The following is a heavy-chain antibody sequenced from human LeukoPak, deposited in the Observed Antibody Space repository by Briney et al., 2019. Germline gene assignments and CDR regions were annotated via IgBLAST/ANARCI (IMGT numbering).Heavy chain of an antibody. Sequence: SETLSLTCIVSGGSISSSSYYWGWIRQPPGKGLEWIGSIYYSGSTDYNPSLKSRVIISVDTSKNQFSLKLSSVTAADTAVYYCARGGYYYDSSGYYGAFDYWGQGTLVPVSS. V-gene: IGHV4-39*07. D-gene: IGHD3-22*01. CDR2: IYYSGST. CDR1: GGSISSSSYY. J-gene: IGHJ4*02. CDR3: ARGGYYYDSSGYYGAFDY.